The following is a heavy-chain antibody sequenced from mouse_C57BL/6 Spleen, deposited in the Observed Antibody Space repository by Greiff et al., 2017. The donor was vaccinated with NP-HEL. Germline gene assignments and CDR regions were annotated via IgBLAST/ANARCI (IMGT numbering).Heavy chain of an antibody. CDR3: AINGSSAWFAY. D-gene: IGHD1-1*01. V-gene: IGHV1-18*01. J-gene: IGHJ3*01. CDR1: GYTFTDYY. Sequence: EVQLQQSGPELVKPGASVKIPCKASGYTFTDYYMDWVKQSHGQSLEWIGDINPNDGGTKYNQKFKGKATLTVDKSSSTAYMELRSLTSEDTAVYYCAINGSSAWFAYWGQGTLVTVSA. CDR2: INPNDGGT.